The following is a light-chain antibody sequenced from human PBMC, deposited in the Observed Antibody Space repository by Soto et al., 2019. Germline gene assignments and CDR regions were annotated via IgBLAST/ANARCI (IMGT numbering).Light chain of an antibody. Sequence: QSALTRPASVSGSPGQSITISCTGTSSDVGGYNYVSWYQQHPGKAPKLMIYDVSNRPSGVSNRFSGSKSGNTASLTISGLQAEDDADYYCSSYTSSSTVVFGAGTKVTVL. J-gene: IGLJ2*01. CDR3: SSYTSSSTVV. CDR1: SSDVGGYNY. CDR2: DVS. V-gene: IGLV2-14*01.